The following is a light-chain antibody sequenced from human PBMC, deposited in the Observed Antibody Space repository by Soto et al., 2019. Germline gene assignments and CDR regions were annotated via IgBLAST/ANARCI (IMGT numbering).Light chain of an antibody. CDR3: QQYNNWPPLT. J-gene: IGKJ1*01. CDR1: QSVSSN. CDR2: GAS. Sequence: EIVMTQSPATLSVSPGERATLSCRASQSVSSNLAWYQQNPGQAPRLLIYGASTRATGIPARFSGSGSGTDFTLTSGRLQSEDFAVYYCQQYNNWPPLTFGQGTKVEIK. V-gene: IGKV3-15*01.